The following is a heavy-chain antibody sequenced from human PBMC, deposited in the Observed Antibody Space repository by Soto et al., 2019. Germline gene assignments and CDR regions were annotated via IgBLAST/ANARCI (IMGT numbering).Heavy chain of an antibody. D-gene: IGHD6-13*01. CDR3: ASVPSYSSSWSWGYYGMDV. V-gene: IGHV1-18*01. CDR2: ISVDRGNT. CDR1: GYTFITYG. J-gene: IGHJ6*02. Sequence: QVQLVQSGAEVKKPGASVKVSCKASGYTFITYGVSWVRQAPGQGLEWMGWISVDRGNTNYAQKFQGRVTVTTDTATNTAYMELRSLRPDDTAVYYCASVPSYSSSWSWGYYGMDVWGQGTTVTVSS.